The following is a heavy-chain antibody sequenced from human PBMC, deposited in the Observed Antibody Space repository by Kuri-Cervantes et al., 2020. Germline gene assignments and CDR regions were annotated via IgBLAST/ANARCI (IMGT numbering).Heavy chain of an antibody. D-gene: IGHD1-1*01. V-gene: IGHV3-48*02. CDR2: ISSSSSTI. CDR3: ARDRWNDLYYYGMDV. J-gene: IGHJ6*02. CDR1: GFTFSSYS. Sequence: ETLSLTCAASGFTFSSYSMNWVRQAPGKGLEWVSYISSSSSTIYYADSVKGRFTISRDNAKNSLYLQMNSLRDEDTAVYYCARDRWNDLYYYGMDVWGQGTTVTVSS.